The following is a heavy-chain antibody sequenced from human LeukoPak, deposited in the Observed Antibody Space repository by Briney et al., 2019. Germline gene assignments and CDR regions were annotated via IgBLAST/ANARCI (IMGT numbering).Heavy chain of an antibody. CDR1: GFTFSNYW. CDR3: ARDDPSMIAALHY. J-gene: IGHJ4*02. CDR2: IKSDGSRT. V-gene: IGHV3-74*01. Sequence: GGSLRLSCAASGFTFSNYWMHWVRQAPGKGLVWVSRIKSDGSRTDYADSVKGRFTISRDNAKNTLYLQMNSLRAEDTAVYYCARDDPSMIAALHYWGQGTLVTVSS. D-gene: IGHD6-6*01.